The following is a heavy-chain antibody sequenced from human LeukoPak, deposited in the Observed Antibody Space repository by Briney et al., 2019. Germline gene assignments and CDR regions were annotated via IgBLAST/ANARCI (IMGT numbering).Heavy chain of an antibody. CDR1: GGSISSSGYY. J-gene: IGHJ4*02. V-gene: IGHV4-30-2*01. CDR2: IYHSGST. D-gene: IGHD6-13*01. CDR3: ARVRYSSSWYSERFDY. Sequence: SQTLSLTCTVSGGSISSSGYYWSWIRQPPGKGLEWIGYIYHSGSTYYNPSLKSRVTISVDRSKNQFSLKLSSVTAADTAVYYCARVRYSSSWYSERFDYWGQGTLVTVSS.